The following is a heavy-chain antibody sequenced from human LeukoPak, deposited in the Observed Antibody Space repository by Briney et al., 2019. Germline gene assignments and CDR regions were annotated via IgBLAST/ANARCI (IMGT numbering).Heavy chain of an antibody. CDR1: GGTFSSYA. V-gene: IGHV1-69*04. D-gene: IGHD3-9*01. CDR2: IIPILGIA. J-gene: IGHJ3*02. CDR3: ARASYDILTGYPDAFDI. Sequence: SVKVSCKASGGTFSSYAISWVRQAPGQGLEWMGRIIPILGIANYAQKFQGRVTITADKSTSTAYMELSSLRSEDTAVYYCARASYDILTGYPDAFDIWGQGTMVTVSS.